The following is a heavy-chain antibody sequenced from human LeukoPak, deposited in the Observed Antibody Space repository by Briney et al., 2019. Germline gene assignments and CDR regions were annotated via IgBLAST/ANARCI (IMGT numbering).Heavy chain of an antibody. D-gene: IGHD5-18*01. J-gene: IGHJ5*02. CDR2: IYHSGST. CDR3: ARGVYNYGGHNWFDP. V-gene: IGHV4-4*02. CDR1: GGSISSSNW. Sequence: PSGTLSLTCAVSGGSISSSNWWSWVRQRPGKGLEWIGEIYHSGSTNYNPSLKSRVTISVDKSKNQFSLKLSSVTAADTAVYYCARGVYNYGGHNWFDPWGQGTLVTVSS.